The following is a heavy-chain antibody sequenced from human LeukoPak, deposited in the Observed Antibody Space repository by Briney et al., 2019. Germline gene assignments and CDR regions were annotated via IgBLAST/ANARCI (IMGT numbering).Heavy chain of an antibody. CDR3: ARQGAWYSWFDP. CDR2: IYYSGST. D-gene: IGHD6-19*01. Sequence: SETLSLTCTVSGASISSYYWSWIRQPPGKGLEWIGYIYYSGSTNYNPSLKSRVTMAVDTSKNQFSLKLSSVTAADTAVYYCARQGAWYSWFDPWGQGTLVTVSS. J-gene: IGHJ5*02. V-gene: IGHV4-59*01. CDR1: GASISSYY.